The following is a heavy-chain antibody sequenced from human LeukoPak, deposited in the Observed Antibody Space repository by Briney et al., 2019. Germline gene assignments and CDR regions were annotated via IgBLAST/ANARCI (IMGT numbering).Heavy chain of an antibody. CDR1: GYSFTSYW. V-gene: IGHV5-51*01. D-gene: IGHD3-16*02. CDR3: ARLGNSHVWGSYRFRGHWFDP. J-gene: IGHJ5*02. CDR2: IYPGDSDT. Sequence: GESLKISCKGSGYSFTSYWIGWVRQMPGKGLEWMGIIYPGDSDTRYSPSFQGQVTISADKSISTAYLQWSSLKASDTAMYYCARLGNSHVWGSYRFRGHWFDPWGQGTLVTVFS.